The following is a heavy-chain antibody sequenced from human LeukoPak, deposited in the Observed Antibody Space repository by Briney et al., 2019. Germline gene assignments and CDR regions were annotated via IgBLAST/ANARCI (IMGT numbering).Heavy chain of an antibody. V-gene: IGHV1-18*04. J-gene: IGHJ4*02. CDR2: ISANNGET. CDR1: GYTFTNYG. CDR3: ARVPPSAHQLFCSDY. Sequence: GASVKVSCKASGYTFTNYGISWVRQAPGQGLEWMSWISANNGETRYAQNFQGRVTMTTDTSTTTAYMELRSLRSDDTAVYYCARVPPSAHQLFCSDYWGQGTQVTISS. D-gene: IGHD2-2*01.